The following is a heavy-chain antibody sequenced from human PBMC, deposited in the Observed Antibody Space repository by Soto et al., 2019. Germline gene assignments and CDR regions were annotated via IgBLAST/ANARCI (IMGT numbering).Heavy chain of an antibody. V-gene: IGHV3-48*02. Sequence: GGSLRLSCAASGFTFSSYSMNWVRQAPGKGLEWVSYISSSSSTIYYADSVKGRFTISRDNAKNSLYLQMNSLRDEDTAVYYCVRDLEWLRWGAFGYWGQGTLVTVSS. CDR1: GFTFSSYS. CDR3: VRDLEWLRWGAFGY. D-gene: IGHD5-12*01. J-gene: IGHJ4*02. CDR2: ISSSSSTI.